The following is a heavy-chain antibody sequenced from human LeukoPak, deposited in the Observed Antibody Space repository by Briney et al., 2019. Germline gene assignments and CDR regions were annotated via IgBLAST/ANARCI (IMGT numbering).Heavy chain of an antibody. CDR3: ARDPSGSYWSYFDY. CDR2: IKQDGSEK. J-gene: IGHJ4*02. V-gene: IGHV3-7*01. CDR1: GFTFSNYW. Sequence: PGGSLRLSCAASGFTFSNYWMSWVRQAPGKGLERVANIKQDGSEKYYVDSVKGRFTISRDNAKNSLYLQMNSLRAEDTAVYYCARDPSGSYWSYFDYWGQGTLVTVSS. D-gene: IGHD1-26*01.